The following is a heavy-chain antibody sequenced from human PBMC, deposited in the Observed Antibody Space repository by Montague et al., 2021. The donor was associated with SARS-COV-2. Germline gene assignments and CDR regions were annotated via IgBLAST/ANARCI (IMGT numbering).Heavy chain of an antibody. D-gene: IGHD2-15*01. CDR2: IYYSGST. J-gene: IGHJ5*02. CDR3: ARASLVYCSFGRCYVGFDP. CDR1: GGSISSYY. Sequence: SETLSLTCTVSGGSISSYYWSWIRQPPGKGLEWIGYIYYSGSTNYNPSLKSRVTISVDTSKNQFSLKLSSVTAADTAVYYRARASLVYCSFGRCYVGFDPWGQGTLVTVSS. V-gene: IGHV4-59*01.